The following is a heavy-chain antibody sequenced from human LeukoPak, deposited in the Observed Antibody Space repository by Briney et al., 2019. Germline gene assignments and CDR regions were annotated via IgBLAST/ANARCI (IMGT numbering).Heavy chain of an antibody. D-gene: IGHD3-9*01. CDR3: AREGGDILTGCDY. CDR2: IYYSGST. J-gene: IGHJ4*02. CDR1: GGSISNYY. V-gene: IGHV4-59*12. Sequence: SETLSLTCTVSGGSISNYYWNWIRQPPGKGLEWIGYIYYSGSTKYNPSLKSRVAMSVDTSKNQFSLKLSSVTAADTAVYYCAREGGDILTGCDYWGQGTLVTVSS.